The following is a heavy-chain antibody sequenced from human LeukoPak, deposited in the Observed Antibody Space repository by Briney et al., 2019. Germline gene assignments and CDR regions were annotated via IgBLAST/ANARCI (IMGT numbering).Heavy chain of an antibody. J-gene: IGHJ6*02. CDR1: GYTFTSYW. D-gene: IGHD1-26*01. Sequence: KISCKGSGYTFTSYWIGWVCQAPGQGLEWMGGIIPIFGTANYAQKFQGRVTITADESTSTAYMELSRLRSEDTAVYYCARGIVGAPSSTYYYYGMDVWGQGTTVTVSS. CDR2: IIPIFGTA. V-gene: IGHV1-69*01. CDR3: ARGIVGAPSSTYYYYGMDV.